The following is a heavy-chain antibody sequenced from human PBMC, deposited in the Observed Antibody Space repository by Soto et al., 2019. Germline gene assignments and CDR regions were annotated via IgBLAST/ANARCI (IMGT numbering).Heavy chain of an antibody. CDR1: GYTFNTFG. J-gene: IGHJ6*02. CDR2: ISAYNSNP. CDR3: ARYRGGIWLGEFLHGMDV. V-gene: IGHV1-18*01. Sequence: QVQLVQSGAELKKPGASVKVSCKASGYTFNTFGITWVRQAPGHGLERMGWISAYNSNPNFAQMVQGRVTMSTDTPTSTAYMELRSLRSDDTAVYYCARYRGGIWLGEFLHGMDVWGQGTTVTVSS. D-gene: IGHD3-10*01.